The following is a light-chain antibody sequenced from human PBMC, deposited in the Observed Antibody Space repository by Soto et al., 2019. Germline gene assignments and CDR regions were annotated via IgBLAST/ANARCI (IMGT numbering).Light chain of an antibody. Sequence: QPVLTQPPSASGTPGQRVTISCSGSSSNIGSKTVNWYQQLPGTAPKLLIYCNNQRPSGVPDRFSGSKSGTSASLAISGLQSEDEADYYCAAWDDSLNGVVFGGGTKLTVL. CDR3: AAWDDSLNGVV. CDR2: CNN. V-gene: IGLV1-44*01. J-gene: IGLJ2*01. CDR1: SSNIGSKT.